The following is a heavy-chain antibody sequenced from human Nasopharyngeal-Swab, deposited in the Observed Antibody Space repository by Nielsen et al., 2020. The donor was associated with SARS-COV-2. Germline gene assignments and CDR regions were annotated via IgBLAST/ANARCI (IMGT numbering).Heavy chain of an antibody. CDR2: ISWNSGSI. CDR1: GFTFDDYA. Sequence: SLKISCAASGFTFDDYAMHWVRQAPGKGLEWVSGISWNSGSIGYADSVKGRFTISRDNAKNSLYLQMNSLRAEDTAVYYCASPYSGSYLDAFDIWGQETMVTVSS. J-gene: IGHJ3*02. V-gene: IGHV3-9*01. D-gene: IGHD1-26*01. CDR3: ASPYSGSYLDAFDI.